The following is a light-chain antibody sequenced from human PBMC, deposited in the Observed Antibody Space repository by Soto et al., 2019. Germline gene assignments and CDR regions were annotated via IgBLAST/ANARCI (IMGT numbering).Light chain of an antibody. CDR2: AAS. Sequence: DIQMTQSPSSLSASVGDRVTITCRASQGISNYLAWYQQKPGKAPQLLIYAASTLQSGVPSRFSGSGSGTDFTLTISSLQPEDVATYYCQRLNSAPPVSFGPGTKVDLK. J-gene: IGKJ3*01. V-gene: IGKV1-27*01. CDR3: QRLNSAPPVS. CDR1: QGISNY.